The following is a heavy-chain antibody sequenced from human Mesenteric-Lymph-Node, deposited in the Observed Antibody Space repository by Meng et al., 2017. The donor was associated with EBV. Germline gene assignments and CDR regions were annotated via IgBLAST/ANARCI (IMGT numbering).Heavy chain of an antibody. Sequence: LVGFGGGLVKAGGSLRLSCSASGFTFSNAWMSWVRQAQGKGLEWVGRIKSKTDGGTTDYAAPVKGRFTISRDDSKNTLYLQMNSLKTEDTAVYYCTTGRSYSGYDYWGQGTLVTVSS. J-gene: IGHJ4*02. V-gene: IGHV3-15*01. D-gene: IGHD5-12*01. CDR1: GFTFSNAW. CDR2: IKSKTDGGTT. CDR3: TTGRSYSGYDY.